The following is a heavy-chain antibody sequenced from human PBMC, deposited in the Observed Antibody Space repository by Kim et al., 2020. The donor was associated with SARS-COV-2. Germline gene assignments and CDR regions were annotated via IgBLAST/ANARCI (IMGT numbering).Heavy chain of an antibody. CDR3: AREAVAGSFDY. Sequence: NTRYARTFQARVSITRDTSATTAYLELSGLRSEDTAIYYCAREAVAGSFDYWGRGTLVTVSS. J-gene: IGHJ4*02. CDR2: NT. V-gene: IGHV1-3*01. D-gene: IGHD6-19*01.